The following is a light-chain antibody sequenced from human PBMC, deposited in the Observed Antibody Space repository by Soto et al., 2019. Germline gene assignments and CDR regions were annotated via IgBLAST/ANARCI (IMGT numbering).Light chain of an antibody. CDR1: QSVSSNN. Sequence: EIVLTQSPGTLSLSPGERATLSCRASQSVSSNNLAWYQQRPGQAPRVVIYGASTRATGIPERFSGSGSGTELHLHHRRMEPEDFGIDYCQQYGRSPFTFGPGTKVDIK. V-gene: IGKV3-20*01. CDR2: GAS. CDR3: QQYGRSPFT. J-gene: IGKJ3*01.